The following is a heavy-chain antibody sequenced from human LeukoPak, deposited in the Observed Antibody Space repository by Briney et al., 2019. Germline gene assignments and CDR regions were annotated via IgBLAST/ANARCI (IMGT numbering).Heavy chain of an antibody. J-gene: IGHJ5*02. D-gene: IGHD5-18*01. V-gene: IGHV4-30-4*08. CDR2: IYYSGST. CDR1: GGSISSGDYY. Sequence: SQTLSLTCTVSGGSISSGDYYWSWIRQPPGKRLEWIGYIYYSGSTNYNPSLKSRVTISVDTSKNQFSLKLSSVTAADTAVYYCARGGGYSYGSNWFDPWGQGTLVTVSS. CDR3: ARGGGYSYGSNWFDP.